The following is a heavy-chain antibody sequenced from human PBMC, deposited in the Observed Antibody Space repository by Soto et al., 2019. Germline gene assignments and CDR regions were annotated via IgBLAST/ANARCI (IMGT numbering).Heavy chain of an antibody. Sequence: GASVKVSCKTSGGTFSSFAFTWVRQAPGQGLEWMGGIIPIFGTTNYAQKFQGRITITADASTSTHYMELSSLTSEDTAVYYCAKTSYTGSPTNWFDPWGQGTLVTVSS. J-gene: IGHJ5*02. V-gene: IGHV1-69*13. CDR3: AKTSYTGSPTNWFDP. CDR1: GGTFSSFA. CDR2: IIPIFGTT. D-gene: IGHD1-26*01.